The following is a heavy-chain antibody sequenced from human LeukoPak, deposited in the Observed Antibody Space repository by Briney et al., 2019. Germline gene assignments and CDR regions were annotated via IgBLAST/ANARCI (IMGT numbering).Heavy chain of an antibody. D-gene: IGHD1-26*01. CDR2: LYSDGRT. CDR1: GFTVNSNY. CDR3: ARGGGYYPIDY. V-gene: IGHV3-53*01. Sequence: GGSLRLSCEASGFTVNSNYMHCVRHAPGKGLEWVSVLYSDGRTYYADSVKGRFTISRDTSKNTLYLQVNSLRAEDTAIYYCARGGGYYPIDYWGQGTLVTVSS. J-gene: IGHJ4*02.